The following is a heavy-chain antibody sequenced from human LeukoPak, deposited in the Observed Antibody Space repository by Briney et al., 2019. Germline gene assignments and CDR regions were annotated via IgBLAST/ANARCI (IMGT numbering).Heavy chain of an antibody. D-gene: IGHD6-13*01. J-gene: IGHJ4*02. V-gene: IGHV3-7*01. CDR1: GFTFSSYW. Sequence: GGSLRLSCAASGFTFSSYWMSLVRQAPGKGLDWVANIKQGGSEKYYVDSVKGRFTISRDNAKNSLYLQMNSLRAEDTAVYYCARGPYSSSLFDYWGQGTLVTVSS. CDR3: ARGPYSSSLFDY. CDR2: IKQGGSEK.